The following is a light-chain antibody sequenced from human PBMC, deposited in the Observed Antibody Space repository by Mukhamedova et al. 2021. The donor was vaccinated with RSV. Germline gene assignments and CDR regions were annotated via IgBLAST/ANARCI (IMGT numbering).Light chain of an antibody. Sequence: SVSSSYLAWYQQKPGQAPRLLIYGASSRATGIPDRFSGSGSGTDFTLTISRLEPEDFAVYYCQQRSNWLTFGGGTKVEIK. CDR2: GAS. V-gene: IGKV3D-20*02. CDR1: SVSSSY. J-gene: IGKJ4*01. CDR3: QQRSNWLT.